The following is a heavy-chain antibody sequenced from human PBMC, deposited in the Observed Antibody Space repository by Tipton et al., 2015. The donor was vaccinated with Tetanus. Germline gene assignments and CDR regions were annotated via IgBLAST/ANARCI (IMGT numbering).Heavy chain of an antibody. CDR2: ISYDGSNK. CDR3: ARERGGSTRPYYYYYMDV. Sequence: VQLVQSGGGVVQPGRSLRLSCAASGFTFSSYAMHWVRQAPGKGLEWVAVISYDGSNKYYADSVKGRFTISSDNSKNTLYLQMNSLGAEDTAVYYWARERGGSTRPYYYYYMDVWGKGTTVTVSS. V-gene: IGHV3-30-3*01. D-gene: IGHD1-26*01. J-gene: IGHJ6*03. CDR1: GFTFSSYA.